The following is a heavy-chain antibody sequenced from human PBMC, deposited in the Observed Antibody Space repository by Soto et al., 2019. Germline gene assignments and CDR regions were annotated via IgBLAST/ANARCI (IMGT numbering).Heavy chain of an antibody. D-gene: IGHD3-3*01. J-gene: IGHJ6*02. CDR3: ARQKAWTGEWLSRYAPGMDV. CDR2: ISSSGRTI. V-gene: IGHV3-11*01. Sequence: QVQLVESGGGLVKPGGSLRLSCAASGFTFSDYYMSWIRQAPGKGLEWVSYISSSGRTIYYADSVKGRFTISRDNAKNSLYQQINSLRAEDTAVYYCARQKAWTGEWLSRYAPGMDVWGQGTTVTVSS. CDR1: GFTFSDYY.